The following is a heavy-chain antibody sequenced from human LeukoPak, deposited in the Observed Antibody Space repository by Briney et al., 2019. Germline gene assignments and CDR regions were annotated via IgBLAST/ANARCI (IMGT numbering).Heavy chain of an antibody. CDR1: GFTFNSYS. Sequence: PGGSLRLSCAASGFTFNSYSMNWVRQAPGKGLEWVSSISSSSSYIYYADSVKGRFTISRDNAKNSLYLQMNSLRAEDTAVYYCARVAYCGGDCYLGSFDYWGQGTLVTVSS. J-gene: IGHJ4*02. D-gene: IGHD2-21*02. CDR2: ISSSSSYI. CDR3: ARVAYCGGDCYLGSFDY. V-gene: IGHV3-21*01.